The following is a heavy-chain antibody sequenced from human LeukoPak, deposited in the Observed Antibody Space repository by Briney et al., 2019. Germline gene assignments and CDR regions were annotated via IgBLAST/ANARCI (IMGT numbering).Heavy chain of an antibody. CDR1: GSTFSSYA. D-gene: IGHD2-15*01. Sequence: GGSLRLSCAASGSTFSSYAMSWVRQAPGKGLEWVSAISGSGGSTYYADSVKGRFTISRDNSKNTLYLQMNSLRAEDTAVYYCAKDLIRSSPLRYGMDVWGQGTTVTVSS. J-gene: IGHJ6*02. V-gene: IGHV3-23*01. CDR3: AKDLIRSSPLRYGMDV. CDR2: ISGSGGST.